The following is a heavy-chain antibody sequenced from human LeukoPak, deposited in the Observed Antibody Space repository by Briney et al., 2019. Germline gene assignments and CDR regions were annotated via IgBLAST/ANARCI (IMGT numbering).Heavy chain of an antibody. V-gene: IGHV4-34*01. CDR1: GGSFSGDY. CDR2: INHSGST. D-gene: IGHD2-21*02. CDR3: ARAAKNVVVTAIDY. Sequence: SETLSLTCAVYGGSFSGDYWSWIRQPPGKGREWIGEINHSGSTNYNPSLKSRVTISVDTSKNQISLKLSSVTAADTAVYYCARAAKNVVVTAIDYWGQGSLVTVSS. J-gene: IGHJ4*02.